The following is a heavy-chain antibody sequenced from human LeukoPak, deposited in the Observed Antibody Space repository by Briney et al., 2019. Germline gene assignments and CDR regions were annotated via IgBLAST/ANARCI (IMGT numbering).Heavy chain of an antibody. CDR2: ISWNSGSM. CDR1: GFTFDDYA. Sequence: PGGSLRLSCAASGFTFDDYAMHWVRQAPGKGLEWVSGISWNSGSMGYADSVKGRFTISRDNAKNSLYLQMNSLRAEDMALYYCAKDGRRGYSYGRGFDYWGQGTLVTVSS. CDR3: AKDGRRGYSYGRGFDY. J-gene: IGHJ4*02. D-gene: IGHD5-18*01. V-gene: IGHV3-9*03.